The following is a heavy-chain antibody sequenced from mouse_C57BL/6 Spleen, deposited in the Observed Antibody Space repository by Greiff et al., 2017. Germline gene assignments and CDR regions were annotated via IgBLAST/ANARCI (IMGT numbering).Heavy chain of an antibody. CDR2: IYPSDSET. Sequence: QVQLQQPGAELVRPGSSVKLSCKASGYTFTSYWMDWVKQRPGQGLEWIGNIYPSDSETHYNQKFKDKATLTVDKSSSTAYMQLSSLTSEDSAVYYCGRGYYGSSVFAYWGQGTLVTVSA. D-gene: IGHD1-1*01. J-gene: IGHJ3*01. CDR1: GYTFTSYW. V-gene: IGHV1-61*01. CDR3: GRGYYGSSVFAY.